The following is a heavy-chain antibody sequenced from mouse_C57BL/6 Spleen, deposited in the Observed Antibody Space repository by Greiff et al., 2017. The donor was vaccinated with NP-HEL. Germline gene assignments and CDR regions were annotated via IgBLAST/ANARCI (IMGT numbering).Heavy chain of an antibody. J-gene: IGHJ2*01. V-gene: IGHV5-6*01. CDR3: AREGAVYYGYDEGGRYYFDY. Sequence: EVKLMESGGDLVKPGGSLKLSCAASGFTFSSYGMSWVRQTPDKRLEWVATISSGGSYTYYPDSVKGRFTISRDNAKNTLYLQMSSLKSEDTAMYYCAREGAVYYGYDEGGRYYFDYWGQGTTLTVSS. D-gene: IGHD2-2*01. CDR1: GFTFSSYG. CDR2: ISSGGSYT.